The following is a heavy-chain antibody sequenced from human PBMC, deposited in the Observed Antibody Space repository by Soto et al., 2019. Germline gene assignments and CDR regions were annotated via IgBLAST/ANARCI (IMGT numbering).Heavy chain of an antibody. J-gene: IGHJ4*02. CDR3: ADLLQGSSVYYRDY. D-gene: IGHD3-22*01. V-gene: IGHV1-69*01. CDR2: IIPIFGTA. CDR1: GGTFSSYA. Sequence: QVQLVQSGAEVKKPGSSVKVSCKASGGTFSSYAISWVRQAPGQGLEWMGGIIPIFGTANYAQKFQGRVTITAHESTSTADMELSSLRSSDTAVYYCADLLQGSSVYYRDYWGKGTLVTVSS.